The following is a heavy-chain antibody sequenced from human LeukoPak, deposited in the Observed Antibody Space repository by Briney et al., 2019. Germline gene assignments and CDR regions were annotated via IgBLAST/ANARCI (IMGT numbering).Heavy chain of an antibody. Sequence: GGSLRLSCAASGFTFSSYAMHWVRQAPGKGLEYVSAISSNGGSTYYANSVKGRFTISRDNSKNTLYLQMGSLRAEDMAVYYCARGDVGAIWGQGTLVTVSS. V-gene: IGHV3-64*01. J-gene: IGHJ4*02. CDR2: ISSNGGST. CDR1: GFTFSSYA. CDR3: ARGDVGAI. D-gene: IGHD1-26*01.